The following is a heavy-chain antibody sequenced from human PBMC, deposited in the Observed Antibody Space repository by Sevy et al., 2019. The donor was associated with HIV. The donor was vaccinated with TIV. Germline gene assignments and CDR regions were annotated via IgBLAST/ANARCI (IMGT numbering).Heavy chain of an antibody. CDR2: IXXXXNT. CDR3: AXGRRXXIQXWXXXX. CDR1: XXXXXXXX. V-gene: IGHV4-34*01. Sequence: SETLSLTCGVFXXXXXXXXWXWXXXXPGKXXEWXGEIXXXXNTNDNPSLESRVTLSVDTSKNQFSLKLRSVTAADTAVYYCAXGRRXXIQXWXXXXWGQGTLVTVSS. J-gene: IGHJ4*02.